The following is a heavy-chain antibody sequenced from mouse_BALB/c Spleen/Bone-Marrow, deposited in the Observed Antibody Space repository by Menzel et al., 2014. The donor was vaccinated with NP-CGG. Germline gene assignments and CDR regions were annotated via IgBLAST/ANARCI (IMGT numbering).Heavy chain of an antibody. CDR1: GYTFTSYW. V-gene: IGHV1-7*01. Sequence: VKVVESGAKLAKPGASVKMSCKASGYTFTSYWMHWVKQRPGQGLEWIGNINPSSGYTEYNQKFKDKATLTADKSSSTAYMQLSSLTSEDPAVYYCARPITTGIQTWFAYWGQGILVTVSA. J-gene: IGHJ3*01. CDR2: INPSSGYT. D-gene: IGHD2-4*01. CDR3: ARPITTGIQTWFAY.